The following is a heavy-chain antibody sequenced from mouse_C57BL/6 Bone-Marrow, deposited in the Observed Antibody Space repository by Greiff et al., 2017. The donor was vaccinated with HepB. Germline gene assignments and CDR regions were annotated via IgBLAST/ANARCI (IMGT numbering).Heavy chain of an antibody. CDR3: ASFFNWYFDY. J-gene: IGHJ2*01. Sequence: EVKLQESGGGLVKPGGSLKLSCAASGFTFSDYGMHWVRQAPEKGLEWVAYISSGSSTIYYADTVKGRFTISRDNAKNTLFLQMTSLRSEDTAMYYCASFFNWYFDYWGQGTTLTVSS. CDR2: ISSGSSTI. CDR1: GFTFSDYG. D-gene: IGHD4-1*01. V-gene: IGHV5-17*01.